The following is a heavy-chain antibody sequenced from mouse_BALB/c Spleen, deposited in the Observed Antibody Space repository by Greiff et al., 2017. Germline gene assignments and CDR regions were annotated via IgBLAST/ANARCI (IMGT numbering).Heavy chain of an antibody. CDR3: AREAPPGSHYYAMDY. CDR1: GYSITSDYA. V-gene: IGHV3-2*02. CDR2: ISYSGST. Sequence: EVKLQESGPGLVKPSQSLSLTCTVTGYSITSDYAWNWIRQFPGNKLEWMGYISYSGSTSYNPSLKSRISITRDTSKNQFFLQLNSVTTEDTATYYCAREAPPGSHYYAMDYWGQGTSVTVSS. D-gene: IGHD1-2*01. J-gene: IGHJ4*01.